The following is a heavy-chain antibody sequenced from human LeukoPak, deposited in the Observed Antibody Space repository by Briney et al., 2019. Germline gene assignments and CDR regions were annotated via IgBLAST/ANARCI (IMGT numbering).Heavy chain of an antibody. D-gene: IGHD3-10*01. CDR2: ISSRVITI. CDR1: GFTFSDYY. J-gene: IGHJ6*02. V-gene: IGHV3-11*01. Sequence: PGGSLRLSCAASGFTFSDYYMSWIRQAPGKGLEWVSFISSRVITIYYADSVKGRFTISRDNAKNSLYLQMNSLRAEDTAVYYCARDRAGSAPYYYGMDVWGQGTTVTVSS. CDR3: ARDRAGSAPYYYGMDV.